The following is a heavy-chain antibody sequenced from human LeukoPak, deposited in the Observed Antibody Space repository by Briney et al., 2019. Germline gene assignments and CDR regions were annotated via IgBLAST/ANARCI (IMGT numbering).Heavy chain of an antibody. D-gene: IGHD3-9*01. CDR1: GFTFSSYA. CDR3: ARAEAYYDILTGYYYSYYFDY. CDR2: IKQDGSEK. J-gene: IGHJ4*02. Sequence: GGSLRLSCAASGFTFSSYAMSWVRQAPGKGLEWVANIKQDGSEKYYVDSVKGRFTISRDNAKNSLYLQMNSLRAEDTAVYYCARAEAYYDILTGYYYSYYFDYWGQGTLVTVSS. V-gene: IGHV3-7*01.